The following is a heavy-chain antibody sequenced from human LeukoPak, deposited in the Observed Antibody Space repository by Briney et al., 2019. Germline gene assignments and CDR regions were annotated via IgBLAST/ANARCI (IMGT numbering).Heavy chain of an antibody. CDR3: ARIPTMTFFDY. CDR1: GGSISSYY. D-gene: IGHD4-17*01. V-gene: IGHV4-59*08. Sequence: SETLSLTCTVSGGSISSYYWSWIRQPPGKGLEWIGYIYYSGSTNYNPSLKSRVTISVDTSKNQFSLKLSSVTAADTAVYYCARIPTMTFFDYWGQGTLVTVSS. J-gene: IGHJ4*02. CDR2: IYYSGST.